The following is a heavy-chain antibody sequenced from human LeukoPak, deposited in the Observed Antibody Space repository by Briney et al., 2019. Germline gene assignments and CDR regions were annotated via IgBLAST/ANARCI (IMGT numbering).Heavy chain of an antibody. Sequence: GGSLRLSCAASGFTFSSYAMSWVRQAPGKGLEWVANIKQDGSEKYYVDSVKGRFTTSRDNAKNSLYLQMNSLRAEDTAVYYCATDTAMVTNPLDYWGQGTLVTVSS. D-gene: IGHD5-18*01. CDR2: IKQDGSEK. CDR1: GFTFSSYA. CDR3: ATDTAMVTNPLDY. V-gene: IGHV3-7*04. J-gene: IGHJ4*02.